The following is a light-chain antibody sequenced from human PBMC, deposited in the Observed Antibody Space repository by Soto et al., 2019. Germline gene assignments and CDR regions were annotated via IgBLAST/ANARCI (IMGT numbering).Light chain of an antibody. J-gene: IGLJ1*01. CDR3: SSYTSSSTAHV. CDR2: EVS. CDR1: SSDVGGYNY. V-gene: IGLV2-14*01. Sequence: QSVLTQPASVSGSPGQSITISCTGTSSDVGGYNYVSWYQQHPGKAPKLMIYEVSNRPSGVSNRFSGSKSGNTASLTISGLQAEDDADYFCSSYTSSSTAHVFGTGTKVTVL.